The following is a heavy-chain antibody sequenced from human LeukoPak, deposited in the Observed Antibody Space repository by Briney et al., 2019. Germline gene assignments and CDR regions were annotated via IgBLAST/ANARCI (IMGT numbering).Heavy chain of an antibody. CDR3: ARGEVVVVPAAIRFDP. V-gene: IGHV4-38-2*01. CDR1: GYSISSGYY. Sequence: PSETLSLTCAVSGYSISSGYYWGWIRQPPGKGREWMGSIYHSGSTYCTPSLKSRVTISVDTSKNQFSLKLSSVTAADTAVYYCARGEVVVVPAAIRFDPWGQGTLVTVSS. D-gene: IGHD2-2*01. CDR2: IYHSGST. J-gene: IGHJ5*02.